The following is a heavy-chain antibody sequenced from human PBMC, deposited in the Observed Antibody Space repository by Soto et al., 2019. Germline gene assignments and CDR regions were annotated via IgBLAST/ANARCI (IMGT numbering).Heavy chain of an antibody. V-gene: IGHV4-34*01. CDR2: INHSGST. CDR1: GGSFSGYY. CDR3: AKPGDEKYNWFDP. J-gene: IGHJ5*02. D-gene: IGHD3-16*01. Sequence: QVQLQQWGAGLLKPSETLSLTCAVYGGSFSGYYWTWIRQPPGKGLEWIGEINHSGSTNYNPSLKGRVTISVDTSKNQFSLKLSSVTAADTAVYYGAKPGDEKYNWFDPWGRGTLVTVSS.